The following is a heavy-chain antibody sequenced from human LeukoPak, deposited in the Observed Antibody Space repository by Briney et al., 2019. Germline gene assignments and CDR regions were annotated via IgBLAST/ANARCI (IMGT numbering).Heavy chain of an antibody. CDR1: GYSFTDKY. CDR3: ARGYGCNPYYYYYYMDV. CDR2: INPNSGGT. Sequence: ASVKVSCKASGYSFTDKYMHWVRQAPGQGLEWMGWINPNSGGTNYAQKFQGRVTMTTDTSMSTAYMELSRLTSDDTAVYYCARGYGCNPYYYYYYMDVWGKGTTVTVSS. V-gene: IGHV1-2*02. J-gene: IGHJ6*03. D-gene: IGHD4-23*01.